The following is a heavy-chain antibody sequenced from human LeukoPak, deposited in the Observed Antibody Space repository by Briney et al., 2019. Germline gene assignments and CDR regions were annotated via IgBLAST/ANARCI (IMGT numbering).Heavy chain of an antibody. CDR3: ARDIQLST. Sequence: PGGSLRLSRAASGFTFSGSAMSWVRQAPGQGLEWVSLISFSGGSTYYADSVKGRFTISRDNSKDTLYLQMNSLRAEDTAIYYCARDIQLSTWGLGTMVTVSS. J-gene: IGHJ3*01. D-gene: IGHD5-24*01. V-gene: IGHV3-23*01. CDR2: ISFSGGST. CDR1: GFTFSGSA.